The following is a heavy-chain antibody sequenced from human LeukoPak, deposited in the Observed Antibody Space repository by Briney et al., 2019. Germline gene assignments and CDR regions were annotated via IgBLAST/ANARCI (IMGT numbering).Heavy chain of an antibody. V-gene: IGHV1-18*01. J-gene: IGHJ4*02. CDR3: ARDRVVYCSSTSCSEFYY. D-gene: IGHD2-2*01. Sequence: GASVKVSCKASGYTFTSYGISWVRQAPGQGLEWLGWINTFNGNTNYAQNLQGRATMTTDTSTSTAYMELRSLRSDDTAVYYCARDRVVYCSSTSCSEFYYWGQGTLVSVSS. CDR2: INTFNGNT. CDR1: GYTFTSYG.